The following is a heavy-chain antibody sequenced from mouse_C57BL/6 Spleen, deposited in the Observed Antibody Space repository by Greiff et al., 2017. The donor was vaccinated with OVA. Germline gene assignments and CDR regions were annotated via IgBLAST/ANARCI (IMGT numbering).Heavy chain of an antibody. Sequence: DVKLVESGGGLVKPGGSLKLSCAASGFTFSDYGMHWVRQAPEKGLEWVAYISSGSSTIYYADTVKGRFTISRDNAKHTLFLQMTSLRSEDTAMYYCASPLYYDYDEGFAYWGQGTLVTVSA. CDR2: ISSGSSTI. J-gene: IGHJ3*01. CDR1: GFTFSDYG. V-gene: IGHV5-17*01. CDR3: ASPLYYDYDEGFAY. D-gene: IGHD2-4*01.